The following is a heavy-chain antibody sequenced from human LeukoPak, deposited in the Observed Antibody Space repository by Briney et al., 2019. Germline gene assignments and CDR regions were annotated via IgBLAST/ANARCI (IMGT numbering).Heavy chain of an antibody. CDR1: GGSISSGGYS. CDR2: IYYSGST. V-gene: IGHV4-30-4*07. Sequence: SETLSLTCAVSGGSISSGGYSWSWIRQPPGKGLEWIGYIYYSGSTYYNPSLKSRVTISVDTSKNQFSLKLSSVTAADTAVYYCARGNRNVQYYDFWSGYYERPRWFDPWGQGTLVTVSS. J-gene: IGHJ5*02. CDR3: ARGNRNVQYYDFWSGYYERPRWFDP. D-gene: IGHD3-3*01.